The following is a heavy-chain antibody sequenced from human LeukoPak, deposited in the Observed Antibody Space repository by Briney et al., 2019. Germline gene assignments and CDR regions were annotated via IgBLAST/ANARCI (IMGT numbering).Heavy chain of an antibody. J-gene: IGHJ4*02. CDR1: GGSISSNNW. CDR3: ARNMVGETTFDY. V-gene: IGHV4-4*02. CDR2: ISHSGST. D-gene: IGHD2/OR15-2a*01. Sequence: SETLSLTCAVSGGSISSNNWWSWVRQPPGKGLEWNGEISHSGSTGYNPSLKSRVTISVDKSKNHFSLKLSSVTAADTAVYYCARNMVGETTFDYWGQGTLVTVSS.